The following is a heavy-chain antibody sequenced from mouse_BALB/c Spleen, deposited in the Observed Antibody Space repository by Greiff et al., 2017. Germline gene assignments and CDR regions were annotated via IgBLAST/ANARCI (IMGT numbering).Heavy chain of an antibody. Sequence: VKLMESGPGLVQPSQSLSITCTVSGFSLTSYGVHWVRQSPGKGLEWLGVIWSGGSTDYNAAFISRLSISKDNSKSQVFFKMNSLQANDTAIYYCASLYGNYYAMDYWGQGTSVTVSS. CDR2: IWSGGST. CDR1: GFSLTSYG. CDR3: ASLYGNYYAMDY. V-gene: IGHV2-2*02. D-gene: IGHD2-1*01. J-gene: IGHJ4*01.